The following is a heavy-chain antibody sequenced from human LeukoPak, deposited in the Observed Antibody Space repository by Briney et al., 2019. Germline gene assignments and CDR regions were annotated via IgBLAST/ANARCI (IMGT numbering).Heavy chain of an antibody. V-gene: IGHV3-23*01. CDR2: IRDSGSST. J-gene: IGHJ3*02. CDR1: GFTFSSYA. CDR3: AKDPRFSYCSSTSCAYAFDI. Sequence: GGSLRLSCAASGFTFSSYAVNWVRQAPGKGLEWVSVIRDSGSSTYYADSVKGRFTISRDNSKNTLYLQMNSLRAEDTAVYYCAKDPRFSYCSSTSCAYAFDIWGQGTMVTVSS. D-gene: IGHD2-2*01.